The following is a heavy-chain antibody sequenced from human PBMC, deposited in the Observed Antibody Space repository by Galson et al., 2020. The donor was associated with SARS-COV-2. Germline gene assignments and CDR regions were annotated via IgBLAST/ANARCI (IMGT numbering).Heavy chain of an antibody. V-gene: IGHV3-23*01. J-gene: IGHJ4*02. CDR2: ISAIGVTI. D-gene: IGHD3-22*01. Sequence: GGSLRLSCVASGFDFSSYAMSWVRQAPGKGLEWVSRISAIGVTINYADSVKGRFTISRDNSRNTMHLQMDSLRAEDTAVYYCAKAEHSNGYYYFFDYWGQGTLVTVSS. CDR3: AKAEHSNGYYYFFDY. CDR1: GFDFSSYA.